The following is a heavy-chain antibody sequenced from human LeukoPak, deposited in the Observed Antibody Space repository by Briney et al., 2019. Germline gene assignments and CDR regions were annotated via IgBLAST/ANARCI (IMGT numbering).Heavy chain of an antibody. V-gene: IGHV1-2*02. D-gene: IGHD3-16*01. CDR1: GYTFTGYN. CDR2: INPNRGDT. J-gene: IGHJ1*01. Sequence: ASVKVSCKASGYTFTGYNIHWARQAPGQMLVWTGCINPNRGDTEYAQKFQGRVTMTRDTSITTAYMELSRLTSDDTAVYYCARGGSAEYFQNWGQGTLATVSS. CDR3: ARGGSAEYFQN.